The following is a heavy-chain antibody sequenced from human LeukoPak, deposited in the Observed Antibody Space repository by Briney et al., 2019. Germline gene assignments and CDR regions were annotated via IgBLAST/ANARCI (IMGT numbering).Heavy chain of an antibody. J-gene: IGHJ5*02. CDR1: GFTFSHYA. V-gene: IGHV3-23*01. CDR3: AKDLDSSARYAENWFDP. Sequence: GGSLRLSCAASGFTFSHYAMNWVRQAPGKGLERISLVSKEGTNRHYADSVKGRFTISRDNSKNSLDLQMNSLRVEDTAIYYCAKDLDSSARYAENWFDPWGQGTLVTVSS. D-gene: IGHD6-25*01. CDR2: VSKEGTNR.